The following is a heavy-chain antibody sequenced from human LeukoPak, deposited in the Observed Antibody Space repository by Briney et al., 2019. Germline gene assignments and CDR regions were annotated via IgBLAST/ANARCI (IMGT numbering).Heavy chain of an antibody. CDR3: ARDAHIQSYKHIDY. D-gene: IGHD3-10*01. J-gene: IGHJ4*02. CDR2: ISAYSGNT. V-gene: IGHV1-18*01. Sequence: ASVKVSCKASGYTFTSYGISWVRQAPGQGLEWMGWISAYSGNTNYAQKLQGRVTMTTDTSTSTAYMELRSLRSDDTAVYYCARDAHIQSYKHIDYWGQGTLVTVSS. CDR1: GYTFTSYG.